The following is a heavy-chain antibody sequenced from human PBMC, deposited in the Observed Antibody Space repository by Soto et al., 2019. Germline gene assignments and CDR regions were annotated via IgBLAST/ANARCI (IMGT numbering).Heavy chain of an antibody. V-gene: IGHV3-30*03. CDR2: ISYDGSNK. J-gene: IGHJ6*02. Sequence: PGGSLRLSCAASGFTFRSSGMHWVRQAPGKGLEWVAVISYDGSNKYYADSVKGRFTISRDNSKNTLYLQMNSLRAEDTAVYYCARAPHYYDSSGLYYYGMDVWGQGTTVTVSS. CDR1: GFTFRSSG. CDR3: ARAPHYYDSSGLYYYGMDV. D-gene: IGHD3-22*01.